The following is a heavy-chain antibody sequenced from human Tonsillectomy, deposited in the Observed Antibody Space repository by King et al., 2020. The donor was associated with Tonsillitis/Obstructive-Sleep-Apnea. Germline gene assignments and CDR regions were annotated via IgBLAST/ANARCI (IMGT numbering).Heavy chain of an antibody. CDR3: ARRAGYYYYMDV. CDR2: IYYSGST. V-gene: IGHV4-39*01. D-gene: IGHD3-10*01. Sequence: LQLQESGPGLVKPSETLSLTCTVSGGSISSSRYYWGWIRQPPGKGLEWIGSIYYSGSTYYNPSLKSRVTISVDTSKNQFSLKLSSVTAADTAVYYCARRAGYYYYMDVWGKGTTVTVSS. J-gene: IGHJ6*03. CDR1: GGSISSSRYY.